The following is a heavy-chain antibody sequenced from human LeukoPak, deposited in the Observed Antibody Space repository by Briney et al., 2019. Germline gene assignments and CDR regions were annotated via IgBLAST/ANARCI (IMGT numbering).Heavy chain of an antibody. CDR3: ARREASWLPFDC. V-gene: IGHV4-39*01. J-gene: IGHJ4*02. CDR2: IYYSGST. D-gene: IGHD5-24*01. Sequence: SETLSLTCTVSGGSISTINYYWDWIRQPPGKGLEWIGSIYYSGSTYYNPSLKSRVTISVDTSGNQFSLNLRFVTAADTAVYYCARREASWLPFDCWGQGTLVTVSS. CDR1: GGSISTINYY.